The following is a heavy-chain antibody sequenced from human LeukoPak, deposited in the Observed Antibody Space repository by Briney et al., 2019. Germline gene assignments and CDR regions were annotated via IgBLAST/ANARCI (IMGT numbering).Heavy chain of an antibody. Sequence: GGSLRLSCAASGFTFSSYWMSWVRQAPGKGLEWVANIKQDGSEKYYVDSVKGRFTISRDNSKNTLYLQMISLRTEDTAVYYCAKESDAFDIWGQGTMVTVSS. V-gene: IGHV3-7*04. CDR2: IKQDGSEK. CDR1: GFTFSSYW. J-gene: IGHJ3*02. CDR3: AKESDAFDI.